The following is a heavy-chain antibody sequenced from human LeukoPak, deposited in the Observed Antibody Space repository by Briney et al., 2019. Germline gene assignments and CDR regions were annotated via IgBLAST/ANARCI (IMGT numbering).Heavy chain of an antibody. V-gene: IGHV4-30-4*02. D-gene: IGHD3-10*01. Sequence: SDTLSLTCTVSGGSISNGYYYWTWIRQPPGKGLEWIGYIYYSGSTYYNPSLRSRVTISVDTSKNQFSLKLTSVTAADTAVYYCVREWDYYGSGSYVRGQGTLVTVSS. CDR1: GGSISNGYYY. CDR2: IYYSGST. CDR3: VREWDYYGSGSYV. J-gene: IGHJ4*02.